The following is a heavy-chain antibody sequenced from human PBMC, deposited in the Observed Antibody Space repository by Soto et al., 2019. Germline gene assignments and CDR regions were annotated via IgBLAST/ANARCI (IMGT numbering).Heavy chain of an antibody. CDR2: INAGNGNT. Sequence: GASVKVSCKASGYTFTSYAMHWVRQAPGQRLEWMGWINAGNGNTKYSQKFQGRVTITRDTSASTAYMELSSLRSEDTAVYYCARVGPIVLMVYAIDYWGQGTLVTVSS. CDR3: ARVGPIVLMVYAIDY. D-gene: IGHD2-8*01. V-gene: IGHV1-3*01. CDR1: GYTFTSYA. J-gene: IGHJ4*02.